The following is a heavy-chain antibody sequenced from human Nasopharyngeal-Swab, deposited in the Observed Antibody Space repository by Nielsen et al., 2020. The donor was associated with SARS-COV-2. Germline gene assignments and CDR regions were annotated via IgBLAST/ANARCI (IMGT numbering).Heavy chain of an antibody. CDR2: IYSDGTT. Sequence: GESLKISCAASGFSVRSDYMNWVRQAPGKGLEWVSVIYSDGTTHYTDSVQGRFSISRDDSKNTLDLQMNSLRVDDTAVYYCARDPGYRNGMNVWGQGTTVTVSS. CDR1: GFSVRSDY. V-gene: IGHV3-53*01. CDR3: ARDPGYRNGMNV. J-gene: IGHJ6*02. D-gene: IGHD2-2*01.